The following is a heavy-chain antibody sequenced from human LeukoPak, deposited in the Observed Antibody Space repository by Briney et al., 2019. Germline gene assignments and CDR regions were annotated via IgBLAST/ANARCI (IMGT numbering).Heavy chain of an antibody. V-gene: IGHV3-30*04. CDR1: GFTFSSYA. J-gene: IGHJ4*02. Sequence: GRSLRLSCAASGFTFSSYAMHWVRQAPGKGLEWVAVISYDGSNKYYADSVKGRFTISRDNSKNTLYLQMNSLRAEDTAVYYCARDRVGATDRYFDYWGQGTLVTVSS. CDR2: ISYDGSNK. CDR3: ARDRVGATDRYFDY. D-gene: IGHD1-26*01.